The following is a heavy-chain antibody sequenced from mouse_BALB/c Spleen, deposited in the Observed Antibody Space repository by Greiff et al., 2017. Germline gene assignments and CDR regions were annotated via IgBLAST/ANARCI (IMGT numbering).Heavy chain of an antibody. J-gene: IGHJ3*01. Sequence: QVHVKQSGAELARPGASVKLSCKASGYTFTDYYINWVKQRTGQGLEWIGEIYPGSGNTYYNEKFKGKATLTADKSSSTAYMQLSSLTSEDSAVYFCARNMLLRPAWFAYWGQGTLVAVSA. CDR3: ARNMLLRPAWFAY. CDR1: GYTFTDYY. CDR2: IYPGSGNT. V-gene: IGHV1-77*01. D-gene: IGHD1-2*01.